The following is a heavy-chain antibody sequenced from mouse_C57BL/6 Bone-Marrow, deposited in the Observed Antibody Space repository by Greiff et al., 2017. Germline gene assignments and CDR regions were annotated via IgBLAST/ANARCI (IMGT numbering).Heavy chain of an antibody. CDR2: IDPENGDT. D-gene: IGHD3-1*01. CDR3: TTWALLWYFDV. V-gene: IGHV14-4*01. J-gene: IGHJ1*03. Sequence: QLQQSGAELVRPGASVKLSCTASGFNIKDDYMHWVKQRPEQGLEWIGWIDPENGDTEYASKFQGKATITADTSSNTAYLQLSSLTSEDTAVYYCTTWALLWYFDVWGTGTTVTVSS. CDR1: GFNIKDDY.